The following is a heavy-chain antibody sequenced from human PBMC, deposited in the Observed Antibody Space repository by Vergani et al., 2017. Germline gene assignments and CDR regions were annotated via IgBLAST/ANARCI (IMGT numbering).Heavy chain of an antibody. V-gene: IGHV1-46*01. J-gene: IGHJ5*02. CDR1: GYIFTNYY. CDR3: DRSIGYCAGATCRAYYFDH. CDR2: LNPTTGHT. Sequence: QVQLVQSGAEVKKPGASVKVSCKASGYIFTNYYMHWVRQAPGQAFEWMGILNPTTGHTTSAQKFMGRVDMTRDPSTDTSTRTVQMTLSSLRSEDTAVYYCDRSIGYCAGATCRAYYFDHWGQGTRVTVSS. D-gene: IGHD2-21*01.